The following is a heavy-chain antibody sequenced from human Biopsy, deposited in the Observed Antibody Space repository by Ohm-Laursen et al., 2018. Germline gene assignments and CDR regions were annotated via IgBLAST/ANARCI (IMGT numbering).Heavy chain of an antibody. Sequence: SVKVSCKVSGYTFAGYYLHWVRQAPGHGLEWMGWINPNSGNANYAQSFQGRLTVTRDTSIGTAYMELTSLTFDGTAIYYCARVPAYPSIDGYYGLDLWGQGTTVIVSS. CDR3: ARVPAYPSIDGYYGLDL. D-gene: IGHD3-9*01. V-gene: IGHV1-2*02. CDR2: INPNSGNA. J-gene: IGHJ6*02. CDR1: GYTFAGYY.